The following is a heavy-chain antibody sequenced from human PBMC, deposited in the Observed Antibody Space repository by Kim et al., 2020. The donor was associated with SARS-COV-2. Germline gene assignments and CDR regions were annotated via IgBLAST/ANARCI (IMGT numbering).Heavy chain of an antibody. V-gene: IGHV3-15*01. CDR2: IKSKTDGGTT. CDR1: GFTFSNAW. Sequence: GGSLRLSCAASGFTFSNAWMSWVRQAPGKGLEWVGRIKSKTDGGTTDYAAPVKGRFTISRDDSKNTLYLQMNSLKTEDTAVYYCTTLRGYGSGSYYKDPFDYWGQGTLVTVSS. CDR3: TTLRGYGSGSYYKDPFDY. J-gene: IGHJ4*02. D-gene: IGHD3-10*01.